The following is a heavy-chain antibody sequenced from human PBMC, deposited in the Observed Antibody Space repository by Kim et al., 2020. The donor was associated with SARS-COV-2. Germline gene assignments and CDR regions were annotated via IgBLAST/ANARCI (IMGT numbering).Heavy chain of an antibody. D-gene: IGHD6-13*01. CDR1: GGSISSYY. CDR3: ARDLGDSSSWYGSWFDP. CDR2: IYYSGST. J-gene: IGHJ5*02. Sequence: SETLSLTCTVSGGSISSYYWSWIRQPPGKGLEWIGYIYYSGSTNYNPSLKSRVTISVDTSKNQFSLKLSSVTAADTAVYYCARDLGDSSSWYGSWFDPWGQGTLVTVSS. V-gene: IGHV4-59*01.